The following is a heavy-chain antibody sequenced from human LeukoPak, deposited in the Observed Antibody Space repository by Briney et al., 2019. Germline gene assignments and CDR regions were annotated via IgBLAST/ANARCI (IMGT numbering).Heavy chain of an antibody. J-gene: IGHJ4*02. CDR2: VKLKIDGETT. V-gene: IGHV3-15*01. CDR3: TAGAGYSDHDY. CDR1: GFTFTNAW. D-gene: IGHD5-12*01. Sequence: GGSLRLSCAASGFTFTNAWMSWVRQAPGKGLEWVGRVKLKIDGETTDYAAPVKGRFTISRDDSKNTLYLQMNSLNTEDTAVYYCTAGAGYSDHDYWGQGTQVTVSS.